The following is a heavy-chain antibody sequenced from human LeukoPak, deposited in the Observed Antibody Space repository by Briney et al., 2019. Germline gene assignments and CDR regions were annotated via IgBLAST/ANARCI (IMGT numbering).Heavy chain of an antibody. CDR1: LYTLTSYG. D-gene: IGHD2-21*01. V-gene: IGHV1-18*01. CDR3: ARADSKHIVVVTTY. Sequence: ASVKVSRKSSLYTLTSYGISWVRQAPGQGLEWMGWISAYNGNTNYSQKVQGGVTMTTDTSPSTGYMELRMLRSEDTAVYYCARADSKHIVVVTTYRCQGKLSRSPQ. CDR2: ISAYNGNT. J-gene: IGHJ4*02.